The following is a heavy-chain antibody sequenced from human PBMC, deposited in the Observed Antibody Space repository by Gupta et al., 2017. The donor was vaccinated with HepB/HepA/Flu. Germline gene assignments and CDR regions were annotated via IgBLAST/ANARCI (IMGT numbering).Heavy chain of an antibody. CDR1: GGTFSNYG. CDR2: VIPLYSSS. J-gene: IGHJ6*01. D-gene: IGHD3-3*01. V-gene: IGHV1-69*06. CDR3: AGAVAEYSVFGEIVMGHSIVG. Sequence: QVHLVQSGAEVKKPGSSVRVSCRASGGTFSNYGISWVRQAPGQGLEWVGGVIPLYSSSTSEEMVHGRISIFADKSTTTLYIDLGSPTSEDTNGYYCAGAVAEYSVFGEIVMGHSIVGWG.